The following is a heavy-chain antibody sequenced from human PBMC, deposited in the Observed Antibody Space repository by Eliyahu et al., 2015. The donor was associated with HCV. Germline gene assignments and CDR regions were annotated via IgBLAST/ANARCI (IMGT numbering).Heavy chain of an antibody. CDR2: IYXSGST. D-gene: IGHD1-26*01. CDR3: ARVASVGVGILGI. V-gene: IGHV4-31*03. CDR1: GGSIXSGGYY. J-gene: IGHJ3*02. Sequence: QVQLQESGPGLVKPSQTLPLTCTVSGGSIXSGGYYWGWIRQHPGKGLEWIGYIYXSGSTYYNPSLKSRFTISVDTSKNQFSLKLSSVTAADTAVYYCARVASVGVGILGIWGQGTMVTVSS.